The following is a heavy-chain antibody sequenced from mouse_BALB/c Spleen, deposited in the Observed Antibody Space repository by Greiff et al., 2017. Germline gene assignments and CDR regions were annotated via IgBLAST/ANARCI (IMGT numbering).Heavy chain of an antibody. J-gene: IGHJ3*01. CDR3: ARRGGNYGNPWFAY. Sequence: VQLKQSGPSLVKPSQTLSLTCSVTGDSITSGYWNWIRKFPGNKLEYMGYISYSGSTYYNPSLKSRISITRDTSKNQYYLQLNSVTTEDTATYYCARRGGNYGNPWFAYWGQGTLVTVSA. V-gene: IGHV3-8*02. D-gene: IGHD2-1*01. CDR2: ISYSGST. CDR1: GDSITSGY.